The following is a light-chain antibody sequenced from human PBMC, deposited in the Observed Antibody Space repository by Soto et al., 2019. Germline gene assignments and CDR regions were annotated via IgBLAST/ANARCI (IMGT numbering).Light chain of an antibody. CDR3: QHYDWSLTWT. Sequence: EFVMRQSPATLSVSPGEGATLSCRASQGIGDTLAWYQHKPGQTPRLLIYGASTRATGVPDRFSGSGSGTDFTLTVSELEPEDFAVYYCQHYDWSLTWTFGPGTKVDIK. CDR2: GAS. J-gene: IGKJ1*01. CDR1: QGIGDT. V-gene: IGKV3D-15*01.